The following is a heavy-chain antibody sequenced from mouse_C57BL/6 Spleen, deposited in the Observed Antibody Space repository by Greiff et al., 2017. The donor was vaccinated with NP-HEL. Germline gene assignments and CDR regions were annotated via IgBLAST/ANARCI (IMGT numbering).Heavy chain of an antibody. V-gene: IGHV5-17*01. CDR3: ARHWDGNFDY. CDR1: GFTFSDYG. J-gene: IGHJ2*01. D-gene: IGHD4-1*01. Sequence: EVKLVESGGGLVKPGGSLKLSCAASGFTFSDYGMHWVRQAPEKGLEWVAYISSGSSTIYYADTVKGRFTISRDNAKNTLFLQMTSLRSEDTAMYYCARHWDGNFDYWGQGTTLTVSS. CDR2: ISSGSSTI.